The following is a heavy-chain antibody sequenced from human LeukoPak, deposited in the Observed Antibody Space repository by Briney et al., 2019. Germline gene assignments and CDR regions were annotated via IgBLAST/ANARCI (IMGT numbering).Heavy chain of an antibody. Sequence: GGSLRLSCAASGFTFRDYYMSWIRQAPGKGLEWISHISSSAGTIHYVDSVKGRFTISRDNAKNSLYLQMDSLRVEDTAVYYCATSVTRRRLDWFIDLWGRGTLVSVSS. CDR3: ATSVTRRRLDWFIDL. D-gene: IGHD4-17*01. V-gene: IGHV3-11*04. CDR1: GFTFRDYY. J-gene: IGHJ2*01. CDR2: ISSSAGTI.